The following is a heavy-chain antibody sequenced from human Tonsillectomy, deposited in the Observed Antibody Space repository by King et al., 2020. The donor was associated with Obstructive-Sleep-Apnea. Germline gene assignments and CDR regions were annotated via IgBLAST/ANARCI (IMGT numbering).Heavy chain of an antibody. J-gene: IGHJ4*02. CDR2: INPNSGGT. CDR3: AREATGTTGAFDY. D-gene: IGHD1-1*01. CDR1: GYTFTGYY. V-gene: IGHV1-2*04. Sequence: QLVQSGAEVKKPGASVKVSCKASGYTFTGYYMHWVRQAPGQGLEWMGWINPNSGGTNYAQKFQGCVTMTRDTSISTAYMEMSRLRSDDTAVYYCAREATGTTGAFDYWGQGTLVTVSS.